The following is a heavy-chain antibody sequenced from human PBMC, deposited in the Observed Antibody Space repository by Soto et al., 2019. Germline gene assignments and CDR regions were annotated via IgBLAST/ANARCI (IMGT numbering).Heavy chain of an antibody. CDR1: GFTFSSYS. J-gene: IGHJ3*02. D-gene: IGHD3-22*01. Sequence: GGSLRLSCAASGFTFSSYSINWIRQAPGKGLELVSFISNSGGNTIYYADSVKGRFSISREDAKNSVYLQMNSLRAEGKAVYYCAREEPHYYDSSGYQRAFDIWGQGTMVTVSS. V-gene: IGHV3-48*01. CDR3: AREEPHYYDSSGYQRAFDI. CDR2: ISNSGGNTI.